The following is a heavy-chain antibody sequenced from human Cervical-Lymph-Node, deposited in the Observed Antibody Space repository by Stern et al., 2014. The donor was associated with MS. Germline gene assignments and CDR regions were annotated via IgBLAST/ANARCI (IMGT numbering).Heavy chain of an antibody. D-gene: IGHD6-19*01. J-gene: IGHJ6*02. CDR1: GYTFTSYY. V-gene: IGHV1-46*01. CDR2: INPSGGST. CDR3: ARAPSDYYGMDV. Sequence: QVQLVQSGAEVEKPGASVKVSCKASGYTFTSYYMHWVRQAPGQGLEWMGIINPSGGSTTYAQKFQGRVTMTRDTSTSTVYMELSSLKSEDTAVYYCARAPSDYYGMDVWGQGTTVTVSS.